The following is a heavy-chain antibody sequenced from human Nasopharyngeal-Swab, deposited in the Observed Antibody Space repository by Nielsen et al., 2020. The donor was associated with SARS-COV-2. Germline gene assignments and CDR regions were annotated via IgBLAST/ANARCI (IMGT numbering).Heavy chain of an antibody. CDR2: IYPDDSDS. Sequence: GGSLRLSCTGSGYSFTDYWIGWVRQMPGKGLEWMAIIYPDDSDSRYSPSFQGQVTISADKSISTAYLQWSSLKASDTAMYYCARLDGYWSQGTLVTVSS. CDR1: GYSFTDYW. J-gene: IGHJ4*02. CDR3: ARLDGY. D-gene: IGHD3-9*01. V-gene: IGHV5-51*01.